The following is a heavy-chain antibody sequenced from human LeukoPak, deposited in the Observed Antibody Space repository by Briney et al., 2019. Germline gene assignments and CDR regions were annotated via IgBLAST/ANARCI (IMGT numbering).Heavy chain of an antibody. CDR2: IYYSGST. CDR3: ARSDGYGLVGI. Sequence: SETLSLTCTVSGGSISSSSYYWGWIRQPPGRGLEWIGSIYYSGSTYYNPSLKRRVIIMIDTPKNHFSLTLSSVTAADTAVYYCARSDGYGLVGIWGQGTMVTVSS. D-gene: IGHD5-18*01. V-gene: IGHV4-39*07. CDR1: GGSISSSSYY. J-gene: IGHJ3*02.